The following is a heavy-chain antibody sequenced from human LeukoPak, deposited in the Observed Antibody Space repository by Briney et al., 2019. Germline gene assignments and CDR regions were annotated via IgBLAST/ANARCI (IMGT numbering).Heavy chain of an antibody. CDR3: ARSGDGYSYGSDF. D-gene: IGHD5-18*01. CDR1: GFTFSDYT. J-gene: IGHJ4*02. Sequence: GGSLRLSCAASGFTFSDYTMNWVRQAPGKGLEWVSSISSGSTYIYYADSVRGRFTISRDNAKNSLYLQMNSLRAEDTAVYYCARSGDGYSYGSDFWGQGTLVTVSS. V-gene: IGHV3-21*01. CDR2: ISSGSTYI.